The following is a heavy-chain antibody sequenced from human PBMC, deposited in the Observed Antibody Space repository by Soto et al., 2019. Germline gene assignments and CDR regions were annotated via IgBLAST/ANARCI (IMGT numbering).Heavy chain of an antibody. D-gene: IGHD3-16*02. V-gene: IGHV1-2*04. Sequence: QVQLVQSGAEVKKPGASVKVSCKASGYTFTGYYMHWVRQAPGQGPEWMGWINPNSGGTNYAQKFQGWVTMTRDTSISTAYMEVSRLRSDDTAVYYCAVGLRELSLCGAFDIWGQGTMVTVSS. CDR1: GYTFTGYY. CDR2: INPNSGGT. CDR3: AVGLRELSLCGAFDI. J-gene: IGHJ3*02.